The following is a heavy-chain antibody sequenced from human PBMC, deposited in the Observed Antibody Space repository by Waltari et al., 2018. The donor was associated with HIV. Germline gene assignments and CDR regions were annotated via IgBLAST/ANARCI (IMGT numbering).Heavy chain of an antibody. CDR3: ARAGGTNVDTAMATGDWFDP. Sequence: QVQLQQWGAGLLKPSETLSLTCAVYGGSFSGYYWSWIRQPPGKGLEWIGEINHSGSTNYNPSLKSRVTISVDTSKNQFSLKLSSVTAADTAVYYCARAGGTNVDTAMATGDWFDPWGQGTLVTVSS. J-gene: IGHJ5*02. D-gene: IGHD5-18*01. CDR1: GGSFSGYY. CDR2: INHSGST. V-gene: IGHV4-34*01.